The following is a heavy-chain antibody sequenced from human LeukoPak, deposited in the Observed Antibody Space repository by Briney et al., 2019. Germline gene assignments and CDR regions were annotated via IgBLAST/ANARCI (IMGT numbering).Heavy chain of an antibody. CDR2: INPSGGNT. CDR1: GYTFTSYY. V-gene: IGHV1-46*01. Sequence: GASVKVSCEASGYTFTSYYLHWVRQAPGQGLEWMGIINPSGGNTNYAQKFQDRVTMTRDTSTSTVYMQLSSLRSEDTAVYYCARDEMDSLDYWGQGTLVTVSS. CDR3: ARDEMDSLDY. J-gene: IGHJ4*02. D-gene: IGHD5-24*01.